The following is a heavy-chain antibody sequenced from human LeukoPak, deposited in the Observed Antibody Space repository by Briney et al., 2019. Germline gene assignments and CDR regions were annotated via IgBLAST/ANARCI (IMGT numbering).Heavy chain of an antibody. V-gene: IGHV3-23*01. Sequence: GSLRLSCAASGFTFSNYGMTWVRQAPGKGLEWVSVIPGNGDNTYYADSVKGRFTISRDNSKNTLYLQMNSLRVEDTATYYCTKEAGAYFLGDAFDIWGQGTTVTVSS. CDR1: GFTFSNYG. J-gene: IGHJ3*02. D-gene: IGHD3-16*01. CDR3: TKEAGAYFLGDAFDI. CDR2: IPGNGDNT.